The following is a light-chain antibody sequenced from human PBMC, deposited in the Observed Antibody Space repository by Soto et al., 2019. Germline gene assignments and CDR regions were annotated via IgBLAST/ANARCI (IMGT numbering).Light chain of an antibody. CDR1: SSDVGRYNY. CDR3: NSYVGSNNYV. Sequence: ALTQPPSASGSPGQSVTISCIGTSSDVGRYNYVSWYQHHPGKAPKLIIYEVTKRPSGVPDRFSGSKSGNTASLTVSGLQADDEADYYCNSYVGSNNYVFGTGTKV. V-gene: IGLV2-8*01. CDR2: EVT. J-gene: IGLJ1*01.